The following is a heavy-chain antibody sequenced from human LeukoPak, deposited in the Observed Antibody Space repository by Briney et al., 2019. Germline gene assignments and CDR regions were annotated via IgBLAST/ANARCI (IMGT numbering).Heavy chain of an antibody. Sequence: SETLSLTCTVSGDSISSGDYYWSWIRQPAGKGLEWIGRISSSGSTNYNPSLESRVTISVDTSKNQFSLKLSSVTAADTAVYYCARGRDLRSGYSYGSYYFDYWGQGTLVTVSS. V-gene: IGHV4-61*02. CDR1: GDSISSGDYY. J-gene: IGHJ4*02. CDR3: ARGRDLRSGYSYGSYYFDY. CDR2: ISSSGST. D-gene: IGHD5-18*01.